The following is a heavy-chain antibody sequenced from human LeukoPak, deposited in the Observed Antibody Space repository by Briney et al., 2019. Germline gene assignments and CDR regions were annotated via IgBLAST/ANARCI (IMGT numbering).Heavy chain of an antibody. V-gene: IGHV3-30*03. CDR2: ISYDGSNK. Sequence: GGSLRLSCAASGFTFSSYGMHWVRQAPGKGLEWVAVISYDGSNKYYADSVKGRFTISRDNSKNTLYLQMNSLRAEDTAVYYCARGKGEGINYYDSSGYYSPFDYWGQGTLVTVSS. D-gene: IGHD3-22*01. CDR3: ARGKGEGINYYDSSGYYSPFDY. CDR1: GFTFSSYG. J-gene: IGHJ4*02.